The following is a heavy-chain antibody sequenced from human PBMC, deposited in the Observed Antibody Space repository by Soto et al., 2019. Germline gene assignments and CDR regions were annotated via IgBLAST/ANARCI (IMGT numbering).Heavy chain of an antibody. CDR2: INAGNGNT. D-gene: IGHD2-2*01. Sequence: ASVKVSCKASGYTFTIYAMHWVLQAPGQRLEWMGWINAGNGNTKYSQKFQGRVTITRDTSASTAYMELSSLRSEDTAVYYCARGGHQLLFDWFDPWGQGTLVTVSS. J-gene: IGHJ5*02. V-gene: IGHV1-3*01. CDR3: ARGGHQLLFDWFDP. CDR1: GYTFTIYA.